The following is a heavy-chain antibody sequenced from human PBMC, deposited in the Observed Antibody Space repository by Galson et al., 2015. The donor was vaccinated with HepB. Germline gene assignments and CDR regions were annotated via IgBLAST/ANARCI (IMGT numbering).Heavy chain of an antibody. V-gene: IGHV3-9*01. CDR1: GFTFDDYA. D-gene: IGHD3-9*01. J-gene: IGHJ4*02. CDR2: ISWNSGSI. Sequence: SLRLSCAASGFTFDDYAMHWVRQAPGKGLEWVSGISWNSGSIGYADSVKGRFTISRDNAKNSLYLQMNSLRAEDTAVYYCAKPNDILTGYYTRWGQGTLVTVSS. CDR3: AKPNDILTGYYTR.